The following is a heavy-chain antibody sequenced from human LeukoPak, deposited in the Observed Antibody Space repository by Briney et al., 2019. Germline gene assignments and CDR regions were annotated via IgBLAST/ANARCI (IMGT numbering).Heavy chain of an antibody. J-gene: IGHJ4*02. V-gene: IGHV4-38-2*02. CDR3: ARDYHSSGYYFYYFDY. Sequence: PSETLSFTCAVSGYSISSGYYWGWIRQPPGKGLEWIGSIYHSGSTYYNPSLKSRVTISVDTSKNQFSLKLSSVTAADTAVYYCARDYHSSGYYFYYFDYWGQGTLVTVSS. D-gene: IGHD3-22*01. CDR2: IYHSGST. CDR1: GYSISSGYY.